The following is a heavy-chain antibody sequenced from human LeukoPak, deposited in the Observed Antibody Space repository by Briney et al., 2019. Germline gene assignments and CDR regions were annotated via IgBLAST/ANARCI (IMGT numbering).Heavy chain of an antibody. Sequence: GGSLRLSCAASGILFSNTAMNWARQSPGRGLEWVSAISGGGERAFYADSVKGRFTISRDNSKNILYLQMNSLTADDTAIYYCGKDGGQYSSGPEFDPRGQGALVTASS. CDR1: GILFSNTA. V-gene: IGHV3-23*01. CDR2: ISGGGERA. D-gene: IGHD6-19*01. J-gene: IGHJ5*02. CDR3: GKDGGQYSSGPEFDP.